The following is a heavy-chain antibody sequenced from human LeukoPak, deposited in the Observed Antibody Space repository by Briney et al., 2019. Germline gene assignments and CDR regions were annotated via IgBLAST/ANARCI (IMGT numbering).Heavy chain of an antibody. D-gene: IGHD3-22*01. CDR2: ISGSSSYI. V-gene: IGHV3-21*01. CDR3: ASTHYDSSGYSDY. Sequence: GGSLRLSCAASGFTFSSYSMNWVRQAPGKGLEWVSSISGSSSYIYYADSVKGRFTISRDNAKNSLYLQMNSLRAEDTAVYYCASTHYDSSGYSDYWGQGTLVTVSS. J-gene: IGHJ4*02. CDR1: GFTFSSYS.